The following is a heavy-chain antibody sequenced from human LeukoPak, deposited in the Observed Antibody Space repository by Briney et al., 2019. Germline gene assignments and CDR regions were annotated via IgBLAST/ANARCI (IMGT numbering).Heavy chain of an antibody. D-gene: IGHD6-19*01. V-gene: IGHV3-66*01. CDR3: ARGAVAGLTIDY. Sequence: PGGSLRLSCAASGFIVSTNYMSWVRQAPGKGLEWVSVIYSGGSTYYADSVKGRFTISRDNSKNTLYLQMNSLRAEDTAVYYCARGAVAGLTIDYWGQGTLVTVSS. J-gene: IGHJ4*02. CDR2: IYSGGST. CDR1: GFIVSTNY.